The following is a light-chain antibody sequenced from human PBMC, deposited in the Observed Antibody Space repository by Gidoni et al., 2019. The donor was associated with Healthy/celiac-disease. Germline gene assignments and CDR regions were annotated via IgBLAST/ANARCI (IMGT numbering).Light chain of an antibody. Sequence: DIQMTQSRASVSASVGDRVTITCRASKGISSWSAWDQQKPGKAPKLLIYAASSLQSGVTSRFSGSGSGTDFTLTISSRQPEDFATYYCQQTNSFPPVFTFGPGTRVDIK. J-gene: IGKJ3*01. V-gene: IGKV1-12*01. CDR1: KGISSW. CDR3: QQTNSFPPVFT. CDR2: AAS.